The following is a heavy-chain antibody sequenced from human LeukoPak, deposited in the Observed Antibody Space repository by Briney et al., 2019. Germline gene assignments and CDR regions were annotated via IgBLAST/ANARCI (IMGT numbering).Heavy chain of an antibody. CDR2: TYYRSKWFS. CDR3: ARGPGYFQH. J-gene: IGHJ1*01. V-gene: IGHV6-1*01. Sequence: SQTLSLTFAISGDSVSSNSAAWNWIRQSPSRVLEWLGRTYYRSKWFSRYAVSVKSRITINADTSKNQFSLQLNSVTPDDTAVYYCARGPGYFQHWGQGTLVTVSS. CDR1: GDSVSSNSAA.